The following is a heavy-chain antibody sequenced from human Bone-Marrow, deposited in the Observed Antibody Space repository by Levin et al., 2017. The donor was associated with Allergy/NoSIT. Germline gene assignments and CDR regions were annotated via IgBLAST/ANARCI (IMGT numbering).Heavy chain of an antibody. CDR2: IYHSGST. V-gene: IGHV4-38-2*01. D-gene: IGHD4-17*01. J-gene: IGHJ4*02. Sequence: PSETLSLTCAVSGYSISSGYYWGWIRQPPGKGLEWIGSIYHSGSTYYNPSLKSRVTISVDTSKNQFSLKLSSVTAADTAVYYCASLTGRTTVTSSRVVYFDYWGQGTLVTVSS. CDR3: ASLTGRTTVTSSRVVYFDY. CDR1: GYSISSGYY.